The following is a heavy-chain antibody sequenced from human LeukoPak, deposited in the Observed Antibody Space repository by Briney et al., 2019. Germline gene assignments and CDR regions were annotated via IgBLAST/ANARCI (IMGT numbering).Heavy chain of an antibody. D-gene: IGHD4-23*01. CDR3: ARVVDFYGGNGVARDY. CDR1: GGSISSSSYY. V-gene: IGHV4-39*01. Sequence: KPSETLSLTCTVSGGSISSSSYYWGWIRQPPGKGLEWIGSIYYSGSTYYNPSLKSRVTISVDTSKNQFSLKLSSVTAADTAVYYCARVVDFYGGNGVARDYWGQGTLVTVSS. CDR2: IYYSGST. J-gene: IGHJ4*02.